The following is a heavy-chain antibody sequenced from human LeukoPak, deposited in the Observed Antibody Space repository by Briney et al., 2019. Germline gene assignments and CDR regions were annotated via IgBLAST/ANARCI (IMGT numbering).Heavy chain of an antibody. V-gene: IGHV3-49*04. Sequence: GGSLRLSCTASGFTFGDYAMSWVRPASGKGLEWVCFIRTKAYGGTTQYAASVKGRFTISRDDSKSIAYLQMNSLKTDDTAVYYCTSYYYDSGRTFDYWGQGTLVTVSS. CDR1: GFTFGDYA. D-gene: IGHD3-10*01. CDR3: TSYYYDSGRTFDY. CDR2: IRTKAYGGTT. J-gene: IGHJ4*02.